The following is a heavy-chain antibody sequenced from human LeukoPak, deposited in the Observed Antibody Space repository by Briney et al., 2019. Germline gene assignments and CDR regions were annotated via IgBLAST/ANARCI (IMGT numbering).Heavy chain of an antibody. V-gene: IGHV1-69*06. Sequence: SVKVSCKASGGTFSSYAISWVRQAPGQGLEWMGGIIPIFGTANYAQKFQGRVTITADKSTSTAYMELSSLRSEDTAVYYCARLTSGYYYQVGVWGQGTLVTVSS. J-gene: IGHJ4*02. CDR3: ARLTSGYYYQVGV. CDR2: IIPIFGTA. CDR1: GGTFSSYA. D-gene: IGHD3-22*01.